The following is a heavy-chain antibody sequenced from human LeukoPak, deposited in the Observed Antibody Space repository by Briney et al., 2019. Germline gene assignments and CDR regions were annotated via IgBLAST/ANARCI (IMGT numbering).Heavy chain of an antibody. Sequence: SETLSLTCAVYGGSFSGYYWSWIRQPAGKGLEWIGRFYSGGSADYNPSLKSRVTMSVDTSKNQFSLKLSSVTAADTAVYYCARVYSGYDLPGSLANYYFDYWGQGTLVTVSS. V-gene: IGHV4-59*10. D-gene: IGHD5-12*01. J-gene: IGHJ4*02. CDR2: FYSGGSA. CDR3: ARVYSGYDLPGSLANYYFDY. CDR1: GGSFSGYY.